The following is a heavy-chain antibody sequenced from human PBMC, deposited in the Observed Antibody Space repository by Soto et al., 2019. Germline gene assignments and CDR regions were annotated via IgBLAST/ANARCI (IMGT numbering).Heavy chain of an antibody. J-gene: IGHJ6*02. V-gene: IGHV1-69*13. Sequence: VKVSCKASGGTFSSYAISWVRQAPGQGLEWMGGIIPIFGTANYAQKFQGRVAITADESTSTAYMELSSLRSEDTAVYYCARVRRYYDFWSGYYEGGDYYYGMDVWGQGTTVTVSS. D-gene: IGHD3-3*01. CDR2: IIPIFGTA. CDR1: GGTFSSYA. CDR3: ARVRRYYDFWSGYYEGGDYYYGMDV.